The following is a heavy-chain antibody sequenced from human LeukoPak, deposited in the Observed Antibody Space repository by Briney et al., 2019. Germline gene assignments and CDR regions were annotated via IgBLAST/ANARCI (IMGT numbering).Heavy chain of an antibody. Sequence: SETLSLTCTVSGGSISSSDYYWGWIRQPPGKGLEWIGSIYYSGSTYYNPSLKSRVTISVDTSKNQFSLKLSSVTATDTAVFYCARQYTGIDYWGQGTLVTVSS. V-gene: IGHV4-39*01. D-gene: IGHD2-2*02. CDR3: ARQYTGIDY. J-gene: IGHJ4*02. CDR2: IYYSGST. CDR1: GGSISSSDYY.